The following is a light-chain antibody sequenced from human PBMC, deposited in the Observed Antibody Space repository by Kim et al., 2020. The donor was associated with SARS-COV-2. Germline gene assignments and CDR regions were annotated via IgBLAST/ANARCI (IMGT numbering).Light chain of an antibody. CDR3: QQYHIWWT. J-gene: IGKJ1*01. CDR2: ATS. Sequence: SASPGGSVTLSCRASQSVSSDLAWYQKRPGQTPRLLIYATSTRVAGIPARFSGSGSGTEFTLTVNSLEPDDFAVYYCQQYHIWWTFGQGTKVDIK. CDR1: QSVSSD. V-gene: IGKV3-15*01.